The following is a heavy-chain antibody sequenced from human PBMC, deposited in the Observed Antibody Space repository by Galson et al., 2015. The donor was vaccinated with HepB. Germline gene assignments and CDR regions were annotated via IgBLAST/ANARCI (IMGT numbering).Heavy chain of an antibody. CDR2: IKSKTDGEAT. CDR3: TTDLNYYDTPGYPV. Sequence: SLRLSRALSGRTFSGAWMGWVCQAPGKGPEWVGRIKSKTDGEATDYAAPVKGRFTISRDDSINTLYLQMSSLKTEDTAVYFCTTDLNYYDTPGYPVWGQGAMVTVSS. CDR1: GRTFSGAW. D-gene: IGHD3-22*01. V-gene: IGHV3-15*01. J-gene: IGHJ3*01.